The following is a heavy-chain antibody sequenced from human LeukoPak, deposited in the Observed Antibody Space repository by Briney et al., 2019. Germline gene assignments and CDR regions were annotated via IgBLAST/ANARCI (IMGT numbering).Heavy chain of an antibody. CDR1: GFTFSSYA. J-gene: IGHJ4*02. Sequence: GGSLRLSCAASGFTFSSYAMHWVHQAPGKGLEWVAVISYDGSNKYYADSVKGRFTISRDNSKNTLYLQMNSLRAEDTAVYYCARQRGHYDSSGYRYYFDYWGQGTLVTVSS. V-gene: IGHV3-30-3*01. CDR2: ISYDGSNK. D-gene: IGHD3-22*01. CDR3: ARQRGHYDSSGYRYYFDY.